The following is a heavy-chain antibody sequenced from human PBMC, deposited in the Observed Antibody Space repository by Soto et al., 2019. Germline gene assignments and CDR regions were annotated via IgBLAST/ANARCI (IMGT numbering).Heavy chain of an antibody. CDR2: IKQDGSEK. V-gene: IGHV3-7*01. Sequence: GGSLRLSCAASGFTFSSYWMSWVRQAPGKGLEWVANIKQDGSEKYYVDSVKGRFTISRDNAKNSLYLQMNSLRAEDTAVYYCAREVPPSTYYDILTGYSGAFDIWGQGTMVTVSS. CDR1: GFTFSSYW. D-gene: IGHD3-9*01. J-gene: IGHJ3*02. CDR3: AREVPPSTYYDILTGYSGAFDI.